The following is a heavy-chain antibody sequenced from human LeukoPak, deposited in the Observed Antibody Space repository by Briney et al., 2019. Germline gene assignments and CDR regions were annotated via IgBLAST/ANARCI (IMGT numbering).Heavy chain of an antibody. J-gene: IGHJ3*02. D-gene: IGHD5-18*01. CDR2: IYSGGST. Sequence: PGGSLRLSCAASGFTVSSNYMSWVRQAPGQGLEWVSVIYSGGSTYYADSVKGRFTISRDNSKNTLYLQMNSLRAEDTAVYYCARMIYSYGPNGAFDIWGQGTMVTVSS. CDR1: GFTVSSNY. CDR3: ARMIYSYGPNGAFDI. V-gene: IGHV3-53*01.